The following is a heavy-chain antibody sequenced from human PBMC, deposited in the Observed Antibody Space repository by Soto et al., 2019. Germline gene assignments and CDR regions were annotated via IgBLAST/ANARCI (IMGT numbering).Heavy chain of an antibody. J-gene: IGHJ4*02. Sequence: GSGPTLVNPTQTLTLNCTFSGFSLYTGGVGVAWIRQPPGKALEWLALIYWDDDKRYSPSLKSRLTITKDTSKRQVVLTMTNMDPVDTATYYCTHTDSRTSLAMDYWGQGTLVTVSS. D-gene: IGHD2-21*02. CDR2: IYWDDDK. CDR3: THTDSRTSLAMDY. CDR1: GFSLYTGGVG. V-gene: IGHV2-5*02.